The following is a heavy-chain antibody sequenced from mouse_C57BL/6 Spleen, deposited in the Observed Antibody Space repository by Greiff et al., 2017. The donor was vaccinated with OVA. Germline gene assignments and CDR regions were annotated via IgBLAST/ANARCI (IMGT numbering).Heavy chain of an antibody. CDR3: ARAGGYYYFDY. CDR1: GYTFTSYG. J-gene: IGHJ2*01. D-gene: IGHD2-14*01. Sequence: VQLQQSGAELVRPGSSVKLSCKTSGYTFTSYGINWVKQRPGQGLEWIGYIYPGNGYTDYNEKFKGKATLTSDKSSSTAYMQLSSLTSEDSAIYFCARAGGYYYFDYWGQGTTLTVSA. CDR2: IYPGNGYT. V-gene: IGHV1-58*01.